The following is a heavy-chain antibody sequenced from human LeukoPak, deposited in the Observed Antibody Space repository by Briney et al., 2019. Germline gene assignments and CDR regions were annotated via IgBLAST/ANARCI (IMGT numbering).Heavy chain of an antibody. D-gene: IGHD1-26*01. J-gene: IGHJ4*02. CDR2: IHNSGRT. Sequence: SETLSLTCSVSGGSVSSYYWSWIRQSPGKGLEWIGYIHNSGRTNYNPSLKSRVTGFVDTSKNQVSLKLSSVTAADTAVYYCARHKSSGTYPLDYWGQGTLVTVSS. V-gene: IGHV4-59*08. CDR1: GGSVSSYY. CDR3: ARHKSSGTYPLDY.